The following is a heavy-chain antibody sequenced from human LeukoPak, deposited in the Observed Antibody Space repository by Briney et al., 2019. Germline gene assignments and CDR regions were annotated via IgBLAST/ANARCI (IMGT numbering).Heavy chain of an antibody. J-gene: IGHJ4*02. V-gene: IGHV3-23*01. CDR1: GFTFSTYA. CDR2: ISGSGDNT. D-gene: IGHD6-19*01. CDR3: AKDLQSRIAVAGAGG. Sequence: GVSLRLSCAASGFTFSTYAMNWVRQAPGQGLEWVSGISGSGDNTYYADSVKGRFTISRDNSKNTLYLQMNSLRAEDTAVYYCAKDLQSRIAVAGAGGWGQGTLVTVSS.